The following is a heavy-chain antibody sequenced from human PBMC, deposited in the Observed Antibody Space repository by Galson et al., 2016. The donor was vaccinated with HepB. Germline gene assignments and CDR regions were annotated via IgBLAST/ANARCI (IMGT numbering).Heavy chain of an antibody. J-gene: IGHJ3*01. CDR3: ARVGTTYYDILTGAGDAFDL. V-gene: IGHV4-4*07. CDR1: GASIKSPY. D-gene: IGHD3-9*01. Sequence: SETLSLTCSVSGASIKSPYWSWIRQPAGRGLEWIGRVHISGSTNYNPSLKSRLAMSIDTTNNRFSLNLTSVTAADTAFYFCARVGTTYYDILTGAGDAFDLWGHGTMVTISS. CDR2: VHISGST.